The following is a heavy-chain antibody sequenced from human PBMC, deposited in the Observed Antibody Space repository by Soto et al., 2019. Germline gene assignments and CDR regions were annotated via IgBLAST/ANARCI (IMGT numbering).Heavy chain of an antibody. V-gene: IGHV3-23*01. Sequence: PGGSLRLSCATSGFNFNNYAMSWVRQAPGERLEWVSFISSSGGTTYYADSVKGRFTISRDNSRNTVFLQMNTLGAEDTAIYYCAKDGGDIAVLPAIYGLDLWGQGTTVTVSS. D-gene: IGHD2-2*01. CDR1: GFNFNNYA. CDR3: AKDGGDIAVLPAIYGLDL. CDR2: ISSSGGTT. J-gene: IGHJ6*02.